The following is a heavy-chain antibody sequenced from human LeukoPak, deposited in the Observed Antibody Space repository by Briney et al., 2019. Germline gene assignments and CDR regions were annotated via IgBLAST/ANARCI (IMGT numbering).Heavy chain of an antibody. CDR3: ATQWIQLWLRGYYFDY. V-gene: IGHV3-23*01. D-gene: IGHD5-18*01. Sequence: HPGGSLRLSCAASGFTFSSYGMSWVRQAPGKGLEWVSAISGSGGSTYYADSVKGRFTISRDNSKNTLYLQMNSLRAEDTAVYYCATQWIQLWLRGYYFDYWGQGTLVTVSS. CDR1: GFTFSSYG. J-gene: IGHJ4*02. CDR2: ISGSGGST.